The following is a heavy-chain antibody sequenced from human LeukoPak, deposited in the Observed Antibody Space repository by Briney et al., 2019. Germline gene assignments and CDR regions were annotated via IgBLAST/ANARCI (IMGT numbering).Heavy chain of an antibody. CDR1: GYTFTSYD. Sequence: EASVKVSCKASGYTFTSYDINWVRQATGQGLEWMGWMNPNSGNTGYAQKFQGRVTMTRNTSISTAYMELSSLRSKDTAVYYCARVDSSGRYGNYYFDYWGQGTLVTVSS. CDR2: MNPNSGNT. J-gene: IGHJ4*02. D-gene: IGHD6-19*01. V-gene: IGHV1-8*01. CDR3: ARVDSSGRYGNYYFDY.